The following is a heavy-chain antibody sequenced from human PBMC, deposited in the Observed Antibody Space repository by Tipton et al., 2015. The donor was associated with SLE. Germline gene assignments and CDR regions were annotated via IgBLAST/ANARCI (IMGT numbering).Heavy chain of an antibody. CDR1: GGSISSYY. D-gene: IGHD7-27*01. CDR2: IYYSGST. CDR3: ARHVWANWGFGY. Sequence: TLSLTCSVSGGSISSYYWSWIRQPPGKGLDWIGYIYYSGSTNYNPSLKSRVTISVDTSKNQFSLKLSSVTAADTAVYYCARHVWANWGFGYWGQGTLVTVSS. J-gene: IGHJ4*02. V-gene: IGHV4-59*01.